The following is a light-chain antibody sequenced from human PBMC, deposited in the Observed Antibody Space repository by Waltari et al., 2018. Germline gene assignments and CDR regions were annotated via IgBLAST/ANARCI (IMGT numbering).Light chain of an antibody. V-gene: IGKV3-15*01. CDR1: QSVSNN. CDR2: DAS. J-gene: IGKJ4*01. Sequence: EIVMTQSPATMSVSPGESATLSCRASQSVSNNLAWFQQKPGQAPRLLIYDASTRAPGIPSRFSGSGSGTEFTLTISNMQSEDFAVYYCQQFNTWPLTFGGGTKVEIK. CDR3: QQFNTWPLT.